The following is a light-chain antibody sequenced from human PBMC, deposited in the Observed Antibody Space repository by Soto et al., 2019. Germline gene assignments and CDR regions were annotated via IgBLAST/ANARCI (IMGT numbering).Light chain of an antibody. V-gene: IGLV4-69*01. J-gene: IGLJ2*01. CDR1: SGHSSYA. CDR3: QTWGTGRGGV. CDR2: LNSDGSH. Sequence: QSVLTQSPSASASLGASVKLTCTLSSGHSSYAIAWHQQQPEKGPRYLMKLNSDGSHSKGDGIPDRFSGSSSGAERYLTISSLQSEDEADYYCQTWGTGRGGVFGGGTKVTVL.